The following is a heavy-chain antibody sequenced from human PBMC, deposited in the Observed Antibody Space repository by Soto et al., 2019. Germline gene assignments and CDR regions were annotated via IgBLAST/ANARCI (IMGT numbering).Heavy chain of an antibody. J-gene: IGHJ4*02. D-gene: IGHD3-10*01. CDR1: GFTFDDYA. Sequence: EVQLVESGGGLVQPGRSLRLSCAASGFTFDDYAMHWVRQAPGKGLGGVSGISWNSGSIGYADSVKGRFTISRDNAKNSLYLQMNSLRAEDTALYYCAKDDNYGSGSYFDYWGQGTLVTVSS. CDR3: AKDDNYGSGSYFDY. V-gene: IGHV3-9*01. CDR2: ISWNSGSI.